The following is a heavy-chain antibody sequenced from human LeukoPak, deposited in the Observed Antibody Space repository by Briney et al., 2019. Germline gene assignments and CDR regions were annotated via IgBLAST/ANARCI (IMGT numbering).Heavy chain of an antibody. Sequence: ASVKVSCKASGYTFTSYGISWVRQASGQGLEWMVWISAYNGNTNYAQKLQGRVTMTTDTSTSTAYMELRSLRSDDTAVYYCGRELRYFDPPLDYWGQGTLVIVSS. V-gene: IGHV1-18*01. D-gene: IGHD3-9*01. J-gene: IGHJ4*02. CDR1: GYTFTSYG. CDR2: ISAYNGNT. CDR3: GRELRYFDPPLDY.